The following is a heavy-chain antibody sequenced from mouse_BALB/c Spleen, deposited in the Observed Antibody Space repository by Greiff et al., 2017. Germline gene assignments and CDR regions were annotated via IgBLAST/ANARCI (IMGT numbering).Heavy chain of an antibody. D-gene: IGHD1-2*01. CDR3: ARKEAHYYGYGFAD. Sequence: EVMLVESGGDLVKPGGSLKLSCAASGFTFRSYGMSWVRQTPDKRLEWVATISSGGSYTYYPDSVKGRFTISRDNAKNTLYLQMSSLKSEDAAMYYCARKEAHYYGYGFADWGQGTLVTVSA. J-gene: IGHJ3*01. CDR1: GFTFRSYG. V-gene: IGHV5-6*02. CDR2: ISSGGSYT.